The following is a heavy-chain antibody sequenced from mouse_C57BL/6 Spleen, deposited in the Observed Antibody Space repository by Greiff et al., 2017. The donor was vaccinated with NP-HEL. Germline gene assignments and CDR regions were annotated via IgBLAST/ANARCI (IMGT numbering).Heavy chain of an antibody. J-gene: IGHJ2*01. Sequence: VQLQQSGAELVKPGASVKMSCKASGYTFTTYPIEWMKQNHGKSLEWIGNFHPYNDDTKYNEKYKGKATLTVEKSSSTDYLELSRLTSDDSAVYYGARGYDGYYGHYVDDWGQGTTRTVST. CDR3: ARGYDGYYGHYVDD. CDR1: GYTFTTYP. D-gene: IGHD2-3*01. V-gene: IGHV1-47*01. CDR2: FHPYNDDT.